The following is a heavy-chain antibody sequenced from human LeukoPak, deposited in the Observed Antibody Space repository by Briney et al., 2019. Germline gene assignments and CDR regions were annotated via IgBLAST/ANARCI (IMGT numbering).Heavy chain of an antibody. D-gene: IGHD6-13*01. CDR2: INHSGST. Sequence: GSLRLSCAASGFTVSSNYMSWVRQAPGKGLEWIGEINHSGSTNYNPSLKSRVTISVDTSKNQFSLKLSSVTAADTAVYYCARGLRLPKGSSWNYYYYGMDVWGQGTTVTVSS. CDR1: GFTVSSNY. CDR3: ARGLRLPKGSSWNYYYYGMDV. V-gene: IGHV4-34*01. J-gene: IGHJ6*02.